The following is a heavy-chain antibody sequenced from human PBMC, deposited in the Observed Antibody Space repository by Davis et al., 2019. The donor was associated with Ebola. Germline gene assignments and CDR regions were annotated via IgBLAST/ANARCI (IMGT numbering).Heavy chain of an antibody. V-gene: IGHV3-21*06. Sequence: GGSLRLSCAASGFTFSTYSMSWVRQAPGKALEWVSSISSDSDYIYYADSAKGRFTISRDNAKNSLFLQMNSLRAEDSAVYYCASGGFYRQKFKSDDTIGYYSAPYYFDYWGQGALVTVSS. D-gene: IGHD3-22*01. CDR2: ISSDSDYI. J-gene: IGHJ4*02. CDR1: GFTFSTYS. CDR3: ASGGFYRQKFKSDDTIGYYSAPYYFDY.